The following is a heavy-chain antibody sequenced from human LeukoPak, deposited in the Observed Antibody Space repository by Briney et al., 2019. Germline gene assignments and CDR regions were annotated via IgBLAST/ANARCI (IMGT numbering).Heavy chain of an antibody. CDR1: GFTFSSCW. Sequence: GGSLRLSCAASGFTFSSCWMSWVRQAPGKGLEWVANIKQDGSEKYYVDSVKGRFTISRDNAKNSLYLQMNSLRAEDTAVYYCAGEGVRSSSSWLSPDYWGQGTLVTVSS. CDR3: AGEGVRSSSSWLSPDY. D-gene: IGHD6-13*01. J-gene: IGHJ4*02. V-gene: IGHV3-7*01. CDR2: IKQDGSEK.